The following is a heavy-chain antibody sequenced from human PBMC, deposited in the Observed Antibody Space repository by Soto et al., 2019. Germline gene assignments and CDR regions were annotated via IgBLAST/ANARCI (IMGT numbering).Heavy chain of an antibody. CDR3: TLHIVVVTSVHNYFNH. D-gene: IGHD2-21*02. J-gene: IGHJ4*02. Sequence: EVHLVDSGGGMVKPGGSLTLSCAASGFTFSNAWMSWVRQAPGKGLEWVGRIKSKTDGETTDYAAPVKGRFTISRDDSKITTYLQMNSLQIEDTAVYYCTLHIVVVTSVHNYFNHWGQGTLVTVSS. V-gene: IGHV3-15*01. CDR1: GFTFSNAW. CDR2: IKSKTDGETT.